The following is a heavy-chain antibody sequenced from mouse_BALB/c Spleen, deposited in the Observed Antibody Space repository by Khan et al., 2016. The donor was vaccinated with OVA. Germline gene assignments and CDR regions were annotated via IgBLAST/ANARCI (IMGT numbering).Heavy chain of an antibody. CDR1: GFTFSSYG. J-gene: IGHJ2*01. CDR2: INSNGGST. CDR3: ARMARTIN. V-gene: IGHV5-6-3*01. Sequence: EVELVESGGGLVQPGGSLKLSCAASGFTFSSYGMSWVRQTPDKRLELVATINSNGGSTYYPDRVKGRFTISSDNAKNTLYLQISSLKSEDTAMYYCARMARTINWGQGTTLTVSS.